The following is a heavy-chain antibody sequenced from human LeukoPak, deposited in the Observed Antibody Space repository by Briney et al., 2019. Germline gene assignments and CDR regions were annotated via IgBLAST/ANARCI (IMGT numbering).Heavy chain of an antibody. Sequence: SETLSLTCTVSGGSISGYYWSWIRQSPGKGLEWIGYVYYSGSTNYNPSLKSRVTMSVDTSKNHFSLKVSSVTAADTAVYYCARAVVVAATVKWFDPWGQGTLVTVSS. CDR1: GGSISGYY. CDR3: ARAVVVAATVKWFDP. V-gene: IGHV4-59*01. J-gene: IGHJ5*02. CDR2: VYYSGST. D-gene: IGHD2-15*01.